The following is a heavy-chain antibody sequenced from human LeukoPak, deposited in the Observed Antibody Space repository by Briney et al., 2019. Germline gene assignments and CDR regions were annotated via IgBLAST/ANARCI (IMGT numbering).Heavy chain of an antibody. CDR1: GGSFSGYY. D-gene: IGHD6-13*01. V-gene: IGHV4-34*01. CDR2: INHSGST. CDR3: ARGKVVYRGYSSSYPPRTNTYYFDY. J-gene: IGHJ4*02. Sequence: SETLSLTCAVYGGSFSGYYWSWIRQPPGKGLEWIGEINHSGSTNYNPSLKSRVTISVDTSKNQFSLKLSSVTAADTAVYYCARGKVVYRGYSSSYPPRTNTYYFDYWGQGTLVTVSS.